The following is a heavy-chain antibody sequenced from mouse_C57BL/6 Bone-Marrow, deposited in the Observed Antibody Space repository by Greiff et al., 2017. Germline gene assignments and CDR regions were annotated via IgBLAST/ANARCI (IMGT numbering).Heavy chain of an antibody. CDR1: GFTFSDYG. CDR3: ARTGYYDYFDY. V-gene: IGHV5-17*01. D-gene: IGHD2-3*01. J-gene: IGHJ2*01. CDR2: ISSGSSTI. Sequence: EVQLVESGGGLVKPGGSLKLSCAASGFTFSDYGMHWVRQAPEQGLEWVAYISSGSSTIYYADTVKGRFTISRDNAKNTLCLQMTSLRSEDTAWYYCARTGYYDYFDYWGQGTTLTVSS.